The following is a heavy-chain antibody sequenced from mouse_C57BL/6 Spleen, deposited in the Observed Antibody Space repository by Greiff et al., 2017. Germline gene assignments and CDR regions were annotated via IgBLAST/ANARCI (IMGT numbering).Heavy chain of an antibody. V-gene: IGHV1-64*01. J-gene: IGHJ4*01. CDR1: GYTFTSYW. CDR3: ARDDYEGFYYAMDY. D-gene: IGHD2-4*01. CDR2: IHPNSGST. Sequence: VQLQQPGAELVKPGASVKLSCKASGYTFTSYWMHWVKQRPGQGLEWIGMIHPNSGSTNYNEKFKSKATLTVDKSSSTAYMQLSSLTSEDSAVYYCARDDYEGFYYAMDYWGQGTSVTVSS.